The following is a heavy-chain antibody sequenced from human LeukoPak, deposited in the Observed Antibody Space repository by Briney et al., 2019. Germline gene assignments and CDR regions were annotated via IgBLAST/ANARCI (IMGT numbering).Heavy chain of an antibody. CDR1: GGSISSGGYY. CDR3: ARDGGSDSYGSYYFDY. J-gene: IGHJ4*02. Sequence: SQTLSLTCTVSGGSISSGGYYWSWIRQHPGKGLEWIGYIYYSGSTYYNPSLKSRVTISVATSKNQFSLKLSSVTAADTAVYYCARDGGSDSYGSYYFDYWGQGTLVTVSS. D-gene: IGHD5-18*01. V-gene: IGHV4-31*03. CDR2: IYYSGST.